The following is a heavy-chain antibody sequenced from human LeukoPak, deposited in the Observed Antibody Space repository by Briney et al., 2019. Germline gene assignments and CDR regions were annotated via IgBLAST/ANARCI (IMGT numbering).Heavy chain of an antibody. D-gene: IGHD6-13*01. V-gene: IGHV3-20*04. CDR1: GFTFSSYA. J-gene: IGHJ4*02. Sequence: PGGSLRLSCAASGFTFSSYAMSWVRQAPGKGLEWVSGISWNGGSTGYGDSVEGRFTISRDNAKNSLYLQMNGLRGEDTALYYCARDLKRLAAVQPPEFDYRGQGTLVTVSS. CDR3: ARDLKRLAAVQPPEFDY. CDR2: ISWNGGST.